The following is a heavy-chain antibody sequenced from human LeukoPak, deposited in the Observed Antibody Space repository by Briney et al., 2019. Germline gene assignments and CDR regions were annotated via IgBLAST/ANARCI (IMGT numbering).Heavy chain of an antibody. J-gene: IGHJ4*02. Sequence: GGSLRLSCAASGFTFSSYGMHWVRQAPGKGLEWVSYISSSGSTIYYADSVKGRFTISRDNAKNSLYLQMNSLRAEDTAVYYCAREGYYGSGTDYWGQGTLVTVSS. CDR3: AREGYYGSGTDY. CDR1: GFTFSSYG. D-gene: IGHD3-10*01. V-gene: IGHV3-48*04. CDR2: ISSSGSTI.